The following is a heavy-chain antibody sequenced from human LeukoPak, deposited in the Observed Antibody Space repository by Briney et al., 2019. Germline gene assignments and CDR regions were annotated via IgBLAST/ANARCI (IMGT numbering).Heavy chain of an antibody. CDR3: TSLWEVPGPDF. V-gene: IGHV3-33*01. D-gene: IGHD1-26*01. Sequence: QPGRSLRLSCAASGFTFSNFGMHWVRQAPGKGLEWVTVIWFDGSHQHYADSVRGRFTVSRDNSRNTLYLQMNSLGGEDTSVYYCTSLWEVPGPDFWGQGTLVTVSS. CDR1: GFTFSNFG. CDR2: IWFDGSHQ. J-gene: IGHJ4*02.